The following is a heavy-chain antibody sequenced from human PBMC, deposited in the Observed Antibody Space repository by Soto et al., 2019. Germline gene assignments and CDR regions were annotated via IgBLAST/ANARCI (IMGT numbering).Heavy chain of an antibody. V-gene: IGHV4-59*01. CDR1: GGSISSYY. Sequence: PSETLSLTCTVSGGSISSYYWSGILQPPGKGLEWIGYIYYSGSTNYNPSLKSRVTISVDTSKNQFSLKLSYVTAADTAVYYCEREPRGRAYYYDSSGEIRAFDIWGQGTMVTVSS. J-gene: IGHJ3*02. D-gene: IGHD3-22*01. CDR3: EREPRGRAYYYDSSGEIRAFDI. CDR2: IYYSGST.